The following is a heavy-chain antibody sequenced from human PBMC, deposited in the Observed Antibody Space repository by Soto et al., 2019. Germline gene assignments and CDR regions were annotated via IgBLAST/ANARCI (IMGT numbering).Heavy chain of an antibody. V-gene: IGHV3-21*02. CDR2: IGSSDIYT. CDR1: GFTFSSYK. CDR3: ARDQVGMVV. J-gene: IGHJ6*02. Sequence: EVQLVESGGGLVKPGGSLRLSCAGSGFTFSSYKINWVRQAPGKGLEWVSSIGSSDIYTYYADSLKGRLIISRDNANNSVYLQINSLRAVDTAVYYCARDQVGMVVWGQGTPVTVSS.